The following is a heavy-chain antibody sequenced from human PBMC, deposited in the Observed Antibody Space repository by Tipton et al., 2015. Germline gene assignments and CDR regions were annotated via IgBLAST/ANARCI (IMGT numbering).Heavy chain of an antibody. D-gene: IGHD1-26*01. CDR2: INHAGDT. V-gene: IGHV4-38-2*01. CDR1: GYSISRGYN. CDR3: ARSEVGDFDS. J-gene: IGHJ4*02. Sequence: GLVKPSETLSLTCAVSGYSISRGYNWGWIRQAPGKGLEWIGAINHAGDTYYRPSLKSRATIPVDTSKNQFSLMLSSVTAADTAIYYCARSEVGDFDSWGQGTLVTVSS.